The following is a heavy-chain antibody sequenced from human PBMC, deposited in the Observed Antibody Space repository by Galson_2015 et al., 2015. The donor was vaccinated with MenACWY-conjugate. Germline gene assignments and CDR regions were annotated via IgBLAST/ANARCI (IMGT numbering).Heavy chain of an antibody. CDR3: AKDVYMDV. Sequence: LRLSCAVSGFTFRQYALNWVRQAPGTGLEWVAIISDSGAATHYIDSVKGRFTISRDNSKNTLYLQMSRLRAEDTALYYCAKDVYMDVWGKGTTVSVSS. J-gene: IGHJ6*03. CDR2: ISDSGAAT. V-gene: IGHV3-23*01. CDR1: GFTFRQYA.